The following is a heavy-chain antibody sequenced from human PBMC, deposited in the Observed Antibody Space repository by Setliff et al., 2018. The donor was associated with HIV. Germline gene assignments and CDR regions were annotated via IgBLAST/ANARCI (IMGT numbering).Heavy chain of an antibody. CDR3: ARRRYCSVGD. CDR2: IYYSGNT. D-gene: IGHD2-15*01. Sequence: SETLSLTCTVSGGSISSGDYYWSWIRQPPGKGLEWIGSIYYSGNTYYNPSLKSRVTISVDTSKNQFSLKLSSVTAADTAVYYCARRRYCSVGDWGQGMLVTVSS. CDR1: GGSISSGDYY. V-gene: IGHV4-39*01. J-gene: IGHJ4*02.